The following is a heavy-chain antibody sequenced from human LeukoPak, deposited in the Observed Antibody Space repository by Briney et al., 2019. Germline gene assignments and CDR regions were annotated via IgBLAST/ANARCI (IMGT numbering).Heavy chain of an antibody. V-gene: IGHV3-74*01. Sequence: PGGSLRLSCAASGFTFSNYLMHWVRQAPGKGLVWVSRISGDGSTTTYPDSVKGRFTSSRDNAKNTLYLQMNSLGVEDTAVYYCAREVVGLAFDYWGQGTLATVSS. CDR1: GFTFSNYL. J-gene: IGHJ4*02. D-gene: IGHD1-26*01. CDR3: AREVVGLAFDY. CDR2: ISGDGSTT.